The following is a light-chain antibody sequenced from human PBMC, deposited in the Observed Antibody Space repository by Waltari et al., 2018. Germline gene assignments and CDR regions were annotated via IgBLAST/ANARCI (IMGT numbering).Light chain of an antibody. CDR2: NAN. Sequence: TVVPQAPSLSVSTGGTVTHTRALSSGSLSTPSQATRDQHTPVQAPRTLVYNANARSSWVPDRFSGAILGNTAALTITGAQADDESDYYCALYMGSGIWVFGGGTRLTVL. CDR1: SGSLSTPSQ. J-gene: IGLJ3*02. V-gene: IGLV8-61*01. CDR3: ALYMGSGIWV.